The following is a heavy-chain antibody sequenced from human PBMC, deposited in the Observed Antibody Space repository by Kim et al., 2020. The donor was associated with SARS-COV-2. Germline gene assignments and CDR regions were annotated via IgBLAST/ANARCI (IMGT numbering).Heavy chain of an antibody. Sequence: GESLKISCKGSGYSFTSYWIGWVRQMPGKGLEWMGIIYPGDSDTRYSPSFQGQVTISADKSISTAYLQWSSLKASDTAMYYCARRVEGGYCSSTSCHMDNYGDEYFDYWGQGTLVTVAS. CDR1: GYSFTSYW. D-gene: IGHD2-2*01. CDR2: IYPGDSDT. CDR3: ARRVEGGYCSSTSCHMDNYGDEYFDY. V-gene: IGHV5-51*01. J-gene: IGHJ4*02.